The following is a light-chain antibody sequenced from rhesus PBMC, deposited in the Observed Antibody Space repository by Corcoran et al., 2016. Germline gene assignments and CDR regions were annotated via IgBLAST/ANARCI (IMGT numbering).Light chain of an antibody. CDR3: SSYVGCNTRV. J-gene: IGLJ6*01. V-gene: IGLV2-32*02. CDR2: EVS. CDR1: SSDIGGYNY. Sequence: QAALTQPRSVSGSPGKPVTLPCTGTSSDIGGYNYVSWYQHHPGTAPKLMIYEVSKRPSGVSDRFSGSKSGNTASLTVSGLPAEDEAEYECSSYVGCNTRVFGSGTELTVL.